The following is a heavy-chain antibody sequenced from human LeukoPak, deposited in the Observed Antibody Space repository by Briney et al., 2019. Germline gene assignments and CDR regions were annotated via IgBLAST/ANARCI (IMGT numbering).Heavy chain of an antibody. J-gene: IGHJ4*02. CDR3: ARGSGSFHHFVY. V-gene: IGHV1-69*04. CDR1: GGTFSSYA. Sequence: SVKVSCKASGGTFSSYAISWVRQAPGQGLEWMGRIIPILGIANYAQKFQGRVTITADKSTSTAYMELSSLRSEDTAVYYCARGSGSFHHFVYWGQGTLVTVSS. CDR2: IIPILGIA. D-gene: IGHD1-26*01.